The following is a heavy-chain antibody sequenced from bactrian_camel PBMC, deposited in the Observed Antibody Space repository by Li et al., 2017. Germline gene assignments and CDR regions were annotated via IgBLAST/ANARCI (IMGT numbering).Heavy chain of an antibody. Sequence: HVQLVESGGGSVQTGGSLRLPCEASENTFNPYCMGWFRQAPGKEREGVASINTQLGTTYYADPVKGQFTIAQDNAKNTVYLQMNSLRPEDTAMYYCASCTYNGHWGSDVGYWGPGTQVTVS. CDR3: ASCTYNGHWGSDVGY. CDR1: ENTFNPYC. J-gene: IGHJ4*01. CDR2: INTQLGTT. V-gene: IGHV3S1*01. D-gene: IGHD2*01.